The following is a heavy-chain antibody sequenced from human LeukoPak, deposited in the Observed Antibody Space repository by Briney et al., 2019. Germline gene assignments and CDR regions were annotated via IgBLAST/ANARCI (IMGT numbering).Heavy chain of an antibody. Sequence: PGGSLRLSCAGSGFIYSSYAMSWVRQAPGKGPEWVSTISHSGGSTYYADSVKGRFTISRDNSKNTLYLQMNSLRVEDTAEYYCANGGSGLDYFDYWGQGTLVTVTS. CDR1: GFIYSSYA. CDR3: ANGGSGLDYFDY. CDR2: ISHSGGST. J-gene: IGHJ4*02. D-gene: IGHD3-10*01. V-gene: IGHV3-23*01.